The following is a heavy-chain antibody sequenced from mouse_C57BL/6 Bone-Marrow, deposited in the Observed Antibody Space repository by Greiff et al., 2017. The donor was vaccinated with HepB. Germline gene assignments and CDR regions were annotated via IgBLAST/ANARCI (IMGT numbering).Heavy chain of an antibody. D-gene: IGHD1-1*01. CDR3: ARDYGSSYWFAY. V-gene: IGHV1-55*01. CDR1: GYTFTSYW. J-gene: IGHJ3*01. CDR2: IYPGSGST. Sequence: QVQLQQPGAELVKPGASVKMSCKASGYTFTSYWITWVKQRPGQGLEWIGDIYPGSGSTNYNEKFKSKATLTVDTSSSTAYMQLSSLTSEDSAVYYCARDYGSSYWFAYWGQGTLVTVPA.